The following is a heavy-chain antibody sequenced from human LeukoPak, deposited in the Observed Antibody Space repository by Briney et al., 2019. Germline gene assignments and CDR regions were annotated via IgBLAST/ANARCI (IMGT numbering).Heavy chain of an antibody. CDR3: TRDRGYAFDI. CDR1: GXTFSTYW. Sequence: GGSLRLSCAASGXTFSTYWMHWVRQAPGKGLVWVSRINSDGSSTSYADSVKGRFTISRDNAKNTLYLQMNNLRAEDTAVYYCTRDRGYAFDIWGQGTMVTVSS. D-gene: IGHD5-12*01. CDR2: INSDGSST. J-gene: IGHJ3*02. V-gene: IGHV3-74*01.